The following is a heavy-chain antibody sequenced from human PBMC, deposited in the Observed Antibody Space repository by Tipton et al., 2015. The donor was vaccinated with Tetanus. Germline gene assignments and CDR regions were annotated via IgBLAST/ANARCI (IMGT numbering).Heavy chain of an antibody. Sequence: SLRLSCAASGFTFSGHSMNWVRQAPGRGLEWISYISSTSNAIYYADSVKGRFTISRDNAKNSLYLQLSSLRDEDTAVYYCARDRGAFTVTKSHDYWGRGTLVTVSS. CDR2: ISSTSNAI. J-gene: IGHJ4*02. CDR1: GFTFSGHS. CDR3: ARDRGAFTVTKSHDY. V-gene: IGHV3-48*02. D-gene: IGHD4-17*01.